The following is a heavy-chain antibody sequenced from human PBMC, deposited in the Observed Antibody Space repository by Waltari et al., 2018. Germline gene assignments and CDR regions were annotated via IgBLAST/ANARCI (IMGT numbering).Heavy chain of an antibody. J-gene: IGHJ4*02. CDR2: IYHSGST. CDR1: GYSISSGYY. Sequence: QVQLQESGPGLVKPSETLSLTCAVSGYSISSGYYWGWIRQPPGKGLEWIGSIYHSGSTYYNPSLKIRVTISVDTSKNQFSLKLSSVTAADTAVYYCARCLWGYYGPDYWGQGTLVTVSS. CDR3: ARCLWGYYGPDY. D-gene: IGHD3-10*01. V-gene: IGHV4-38-2*01.